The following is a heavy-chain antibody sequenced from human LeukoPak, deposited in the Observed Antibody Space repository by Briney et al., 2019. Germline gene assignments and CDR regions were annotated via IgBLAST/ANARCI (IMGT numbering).Heavy chain of an antibody. J-gene: IGHJ4*02. Sequence: PGRSLRLSCATSGFTFSSYEMNWVRQAPGKGLEWVSYISSSGSTIYYADSVKGRFTISRDNSKNTLYLQMGSLRVEDMAVYYCATYSDSCYKYWGQGTLVTVSA. CDR2: ISSSGSTI. V-gene: IGHV3-48*03. CDR3: ATYSDSCYKY. D-gene: IGHD2-15*01. CDR1: GFTFSSYE.